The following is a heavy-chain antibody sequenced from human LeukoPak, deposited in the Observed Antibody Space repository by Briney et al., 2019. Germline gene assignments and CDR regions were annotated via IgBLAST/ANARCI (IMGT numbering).Heavy chain of an antibody. J-gene: IGHJ6*03. CDR3: ARDLQLLWFGELSYYYYMDV. CDR2: INPNSGGT. CDR1: GYTFTGYY. D-gene: IGHD3-10*01. Sequence: GASVKVSCKASGYTFTGYYMHWVRQAPGQGLEWMGWINPNSGGTNYAQKFQGRVTMTRDTSISTAYMELSRLRSDDTAVYYCARDLQLLWFGELSYYYYMDVWGKGTTVTVSS. V-gene: IGHV1-2*02.